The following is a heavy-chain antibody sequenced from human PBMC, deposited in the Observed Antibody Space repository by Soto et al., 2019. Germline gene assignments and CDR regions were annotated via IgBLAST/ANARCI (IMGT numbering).Heavy chain of an antibody. CDR1: GYTSFTYD. CDR2: ISTYSGDT. V-gene: IGHV1-18*01. CDR3: ARLHGPTTPENWFDP. J-gene: IGHJ5*02. D-gene: IGHD5-12*01. Sequence: QVHLVQSGVEVKTPGASVKVSCQASGYTSFTYDISWVRQAPGQGLEWMGWISTYSGDTKYAQKFQGRVTMTTDTSTSTAYLELRSLRSDDTAVYYCARLHGPTTPENWFDPWGQGTLVTVSS.